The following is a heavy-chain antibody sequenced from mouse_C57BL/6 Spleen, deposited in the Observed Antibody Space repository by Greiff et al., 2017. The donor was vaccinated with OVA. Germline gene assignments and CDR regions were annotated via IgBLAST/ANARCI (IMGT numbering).Heavy chain of an antibody. J-gene: IGHJ4*01. CDR2: IWRGGST. CDR1: GFSLTSYG. V-gene: IGHV2-2*01. CDR3: ARSCYDQGYYAMDY. D-gene: IGHD2-3*01. Sequence: VQLQQSGPGLVQPSQSLSITCTVSGFSLTSYGVHWVRQSPGKGLEWLGVIWRGGSTDYNAAFISRLSISKDNSKSQVFFKMNSLQADDTAIYYCARSCYDQGYYAMDYWGQGTSVTVSS.